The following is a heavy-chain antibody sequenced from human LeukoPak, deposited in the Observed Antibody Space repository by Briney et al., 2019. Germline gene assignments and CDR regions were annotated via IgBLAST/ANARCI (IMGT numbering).Heavy chain of an antibody. J-gene: IGHJ4*02. CDR1: GFTFSSYS. V-gene: IGHV3-21*01. Sequence: GSLRLSCAASGFTFSSYSMNWVRQAPGKALEWVSSISSSSSYIYYADSVKGRFTISRDNAKNSLYLQMNSLRAEDTAVYYCARDALWFGELSSYYFDYWGQGTLVTVSS. D-gene: IGHD3-10*01. CDR3: ARDALWFGELSSYYFDY. CDR2: ISSSSSYI.